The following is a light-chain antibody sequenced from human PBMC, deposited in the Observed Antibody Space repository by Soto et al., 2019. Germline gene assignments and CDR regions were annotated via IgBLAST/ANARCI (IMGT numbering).Light chain of an antibody. CDR2: STS. CDR3: LLYMGGGLL. V-gene: IGLV8-61*01. Sequence: QTVVTQEPSFSVSPGGTVTLTCGLSSGSVSTSYYPSWYQQTPGQAPRTLIYSTSTRSSGVPDRFSGSILGNKAALTITGAQADDESDYYCLLYMGGGLLFGGGTKLTVL. CDR1: SGSVSTSYY. J-gene: IGLJ2*01.